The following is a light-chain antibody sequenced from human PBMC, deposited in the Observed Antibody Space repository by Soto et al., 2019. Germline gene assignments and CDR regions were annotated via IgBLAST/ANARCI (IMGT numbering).Light chain of an antibody. CDR1: SSDVGTYSF. Sequence: QSVLTQPRSVSGSPGQSVTISCTGTSSDVGTYSFVSWYQHHPGKAPKLIIYDVTKRPSGVPDRFSGSKSGNTASLTISGLQAEDEADYYCCSYAGGSYVFGTETKVTVL. CDR3: CSYAGGSYV. CDR2: DVT. V-gene: IGLV2-11*01. J-gene: IGLJ1*01.